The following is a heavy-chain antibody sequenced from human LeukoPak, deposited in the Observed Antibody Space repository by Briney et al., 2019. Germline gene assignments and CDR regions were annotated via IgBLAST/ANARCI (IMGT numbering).Heavy chain of an antibody. Sequence: SETLSLTCTVSGGSISSGSYYWSWIRQPAGKGLEWIGRIYTSGSTNYNPSLKSRVTISVDTSKNQFSLKLSSVTAADTAVYYCARETVPHYFDYWGQGTLVTVSS. CDR3: ARETVPHYFDY. J-gene: IGHJ4*02. CDR2: IYTSGST. V-gene: IGHV4-61*02. D-gene: IGHD1-1*01. CDR1: GGSISSGSYY.